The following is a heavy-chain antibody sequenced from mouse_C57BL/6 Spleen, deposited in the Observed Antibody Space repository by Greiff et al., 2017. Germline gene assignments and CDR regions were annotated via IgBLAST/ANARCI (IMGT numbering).Heavy chain of an antibody. Sequence: EVQLQQSVAELVRPGASVKLSCTASGFNIKNTYMHWVQQRPEQGLEWIGRIGPGYGNTKYAPKFQGKATITAATSSHTVYLQPSSLTSEDTAIYCCARNYYGSNWFAYWGQGTLVTVSA. CDR2: IGPGYGNT. V-gene: IGHV14-3*01. CDR3: ARNYYGSNWFAY. D-gene: IGHD1-1*01. CDR1: GFNIKNTY. J-gene: IGHJ3*01.